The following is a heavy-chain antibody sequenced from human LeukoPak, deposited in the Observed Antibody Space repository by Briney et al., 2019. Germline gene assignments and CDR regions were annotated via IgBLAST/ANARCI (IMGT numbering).Heavy chain of an antibody. Sequence: ASVKVSCKASGYTFTGYDMHWVRQAPGQGLEWMGWINPNSGDTNYAQKFQDRVTMTRDTSISTAYIELNLLRSDDTAVYYCARERGGYSGYGVDYFDYWGQGTLVTVSS. V-gene: IGHV1-2*02. CDR3: ARERGGYSGYGVDYFDY. D-gene: IGHD5-12*01. CDR2: INPNSGDT. J-gene: IGHJ4*02. CDR1: GYTFTGYD.